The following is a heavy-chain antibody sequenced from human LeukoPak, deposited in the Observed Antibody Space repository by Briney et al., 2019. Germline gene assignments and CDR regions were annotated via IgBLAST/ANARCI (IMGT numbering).Heavy chain of an antibody. J-gene: IGHJ6*02. Sequence: GGSLRLSCAASGFTVSSNYMSWVRQAPGKGLEWVSVIYSGGSTYYADSVKGRFTISRDNSKNTLYLQMNSLRAEDTAVYYCARVLSSGSYWYYYGMGVWGQGTTVTVSS. CDR2: IYSGGST. CDR1: GFTVSSNY. D-gene: IGHD1-26*01. V-gene: IGHV3-53*01. CDR3: ARVLSSGSYWYYYGMGV.